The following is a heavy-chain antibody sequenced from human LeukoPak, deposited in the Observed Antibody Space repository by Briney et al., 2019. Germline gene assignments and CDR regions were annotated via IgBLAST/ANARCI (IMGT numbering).Heavy chain of an antibody. J-gene: IGHJ6*02. CDR3: ARDFQGYYCYGMDV. CDR2: IYYSGST. CDR1: GGSISSYY. Sequence: SETLSLTCTVSGGSISSYYWSWLRQPPGKGLEWIGYIYYSGSTNYNPSLKSRVTISVDTSKNQFSLKLSSVTAADTAVYYCARDFQGYYCYGMDVWGQGTTVTVS. V-gene: IGHV4-59*01.